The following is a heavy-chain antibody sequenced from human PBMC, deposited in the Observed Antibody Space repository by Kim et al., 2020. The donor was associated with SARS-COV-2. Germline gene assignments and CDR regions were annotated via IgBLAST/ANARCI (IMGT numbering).Heavy chain of an antibody. D-gene: IGHD4-17*01. CDR1: GGSISSSSYY. CDR3: AIQWGTTAYFDY. CDR2: IYYSGST. J-gene: IGHJ4*02. V-gene: IGHV4-39*01. Sequence: SETLSLTCTVSGGSISSSSYYWGWIRQPPGKGLEWIGSIYYSGSTYYNPSLKSRVTISVDTSKNQFSLKLSSVTAADTAVYYCAIQWGTTAYFDYWGQGTLVTVSS.